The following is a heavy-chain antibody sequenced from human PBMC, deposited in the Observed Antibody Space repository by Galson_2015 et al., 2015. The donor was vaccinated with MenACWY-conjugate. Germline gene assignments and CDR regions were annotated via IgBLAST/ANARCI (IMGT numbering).Heavy chain of an antibody. J-gene: IGHJ2*01. V-gene: IGHV3-15*07. CDR2: IKRISNGGTT. Sequence: SLRLSCAASGFSLRNEWIHWVRQAPGKGLEWVGRIKRISNGGTTDFAAPVKGRFTISRDDSKNTLYLQMDSLEIEDTAMYYCACDLWGRGTLVTVSS. CDR3: ACDL. CDR1: GFSLRNEW.